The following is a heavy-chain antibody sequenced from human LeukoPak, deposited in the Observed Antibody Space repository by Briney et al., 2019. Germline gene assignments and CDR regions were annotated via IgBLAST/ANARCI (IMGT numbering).Heavy chain of an antibody. V-gene: IGHV3-30*03. D-gene: IGHD6-13*01. CDR2: ISYDGSGN. J-gene: IGHJ4*02. CDR3: ARDDIAADGKGFDY. Sequence: PGGSLRLSCAASGFTFSSYSMNWVRQAPGKGLEWVAAISYDGSGNHYGESVKGRFTISRDNSKNTLYMQMNSLRAEDTAVYYCARDDIAADGKGFDYWGQGTLVSVSS. CDR1: GFTFSSYS.